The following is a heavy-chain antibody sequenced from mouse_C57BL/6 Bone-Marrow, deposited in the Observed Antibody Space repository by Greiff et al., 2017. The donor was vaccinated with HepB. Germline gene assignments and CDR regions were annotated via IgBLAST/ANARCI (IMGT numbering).Heavy chain of an antibody. CDR3: ARQLRLRYFDY. CDR2: IYPGGGYT. D-gene: IGHD3-2*02. J-gene: IGHJ2*01. Sequence: VKLQESGAELVRPGTSVKMSCKASGYTFTNYWIGWAKQRPGHGLEWIGDIYPGGGYTNYNEKFKGKATLTADKSSSTAYMQFSSLTSEDSAIYYCARQLRLRYFDYWGQGTTLTVSS. CDR1: GYTFTNYW. V-gene: IGHV1-63*01.